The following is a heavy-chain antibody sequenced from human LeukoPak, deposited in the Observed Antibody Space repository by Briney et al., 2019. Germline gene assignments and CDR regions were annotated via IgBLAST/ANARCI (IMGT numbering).Heavy chain of an antibody. J-gene: IGHJ4*02. D-gene: IGHD5-18*01. V-gene: IGHV3-9*01. CDR3: AKDYTAMVSYYFDY. Sequence: PGRSLRLSCAASGLTFDDYAMHWVRQAPGKGLEWVSGISWNSGSIGYADSVKGRFTISRDNAKNSLYLQMNSLRAEDTALYYCAKDYTAMVSYYFDYWGQGTLVTVSS. CDR1: GLTFDDYA. CDR2: ISWNSGSI.